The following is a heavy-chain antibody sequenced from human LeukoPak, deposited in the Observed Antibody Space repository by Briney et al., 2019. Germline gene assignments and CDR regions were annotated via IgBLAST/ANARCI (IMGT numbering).Heavy chain of an antibody. CDR2: INPNSGGT. D-gene: IGHD3-22*01. V-gene: IGHV1-2*02. Sequence: ASVKVSCKASGYTFTGYYMHWLRQAPGQGLEWMGWINPNSGGTNYAQKFQGRVTMTRDTSISTAYMELSRLRSDDTAVYYCASSRRLYYYDSSGYQIGPRWSFVYWGQGTLVTVSS. J-gene: IGHJ4*02. CDR1: GYTFTGYY. CDR3: ASSRRLYYYDSSGYQIGPRWSFVY.